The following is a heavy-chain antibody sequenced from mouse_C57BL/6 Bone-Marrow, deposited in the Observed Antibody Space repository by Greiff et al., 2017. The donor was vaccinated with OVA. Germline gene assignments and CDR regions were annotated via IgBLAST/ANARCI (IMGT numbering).Heavy chain of an antibody. J-gene: IGHJ2*01. D-gene: IGHD4-1*01. Sequence: QVQLQQSGAELVRPGTSVKMSCKASGYTFTNYWIGWAKQRPGHGLEWIGDIYPGGGYTNYNEKFKGKATLTADKSSSTAYMQFSSLTSEDAAIYYCARTGTGYYFDYWGQGTTLTVSS. CDR2: IYPGGGYT. CDR3: ARTGTGYYFDY. CDR1: GYTFTNYW. V-gene: IGHV1-63*01.